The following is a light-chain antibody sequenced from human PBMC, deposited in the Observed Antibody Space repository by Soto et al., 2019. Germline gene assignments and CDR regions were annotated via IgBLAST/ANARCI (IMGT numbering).Light chain of an antibody. CDR2: SAS. Sequence: ETVMTQSPATLSVSPGERATLSCRASQGVSSNLAWYQQKPGQAPRLLIYSASTRAPGIPARFSGSGSGTEFTLTISSLQSEDFAVYYCQQYNNWPPITFGQGTKLEIK. CDR3: QQYNNWPPIT. CDR1: QGVSSN. V-gene: IGKV3-15*01. J-gene: IGKJ2*01.